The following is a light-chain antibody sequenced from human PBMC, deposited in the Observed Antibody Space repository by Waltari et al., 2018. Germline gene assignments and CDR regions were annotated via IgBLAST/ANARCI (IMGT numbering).Light chain of an antibody. CDR1: SSNIGNNY. CDR2: ENN. V-gene: IGLV1-51*02. J-gene: IGLJ3*02. CDR3: GTWDSSLHSGV. Sequence: QSVLTQPPSVSAAPGQKVTISCSGSSSNIGNNYVSWYQQLPGTAPKLLIPENNKRPSGIPDRFSGSKSGTSATLGITGLQTGDEADYYCGTWDSSLHSGVFGGGTKLTVL.